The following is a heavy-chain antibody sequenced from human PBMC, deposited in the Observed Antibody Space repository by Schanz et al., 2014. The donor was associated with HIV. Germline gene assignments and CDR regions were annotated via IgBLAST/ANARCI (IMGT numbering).Heavy chain of an antibody. V-gene: IGHV4-34*02. D-gene: IGHD4-17*01. CDR2: INQSGST. CDR1: GASFSDDY. J-gene: IGHJ4*02. CDR3: ARRADYGAYVDY. Sequence: QVRLQQWGAGLLKPSETLSLTCAVYGASFSDDYWTWIRQPPGKGLEWIGEINQSGSTNYNPSLKSRVTTSIDTSKRQFPLKRTSGTAADTAVYYCARRADYGAYVDYWGQGTLVTVSS.